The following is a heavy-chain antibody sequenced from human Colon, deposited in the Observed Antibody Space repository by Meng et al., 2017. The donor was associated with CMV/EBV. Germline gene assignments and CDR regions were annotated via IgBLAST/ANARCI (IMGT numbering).Heavy chain of an antibody. V-gene: IGHV1-46*01. CDR2: INPADGGP. CDR1: FTSYH. CDR3: AREYCTTYRCSYNPHWYDP. Sequence: FTSYHVHWLRQAPGQGLEWVGMINPADGGPTYAQRFQGIVTMTSDTSTSTVYMDLRTLRSDDTALYFCAREYCTTYRCSYNPHWYDPWGQGTLVTVSS. J-gene: IGHJ5*02. D-gene: IGHD2-8*01.